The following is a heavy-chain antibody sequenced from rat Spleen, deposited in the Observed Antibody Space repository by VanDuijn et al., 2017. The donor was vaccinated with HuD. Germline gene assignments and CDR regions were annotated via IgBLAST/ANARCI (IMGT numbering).Heavy chain of an antibody. J-gene: IGHJ3*01. CDR1: GFTFSNYG. Sequence: EVQLVESGGGLVQPGRSLKLSCAASGFTFSNYGMAWVRQAPKKGLEWIATITSGGYNTYYPDSVKGRFTISRDNAKSNLYLQMDSLRSEDTATYYCARHALMYTTDPFAYWGQGTLVTVSS. CDR3: ARHALMYTTDPFAY. CDR2: ITSGGYNT. D-gene: IGHD1-6*01. V-gene: IGHV5S13*01.